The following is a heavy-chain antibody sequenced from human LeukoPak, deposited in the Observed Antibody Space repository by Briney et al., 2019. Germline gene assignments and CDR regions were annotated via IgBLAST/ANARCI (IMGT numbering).Heavy chain of an antibody. CDR3: GGVYQSAEYYFYS. Sequence: PSGTLSLTCTVSGGSIDSYFWSWIRQPPGKGLEWVGYIYYTGSTEYHPAFKSGVTISLHTSKNQSSFMLTTVTGADTAVFYCGGVYQSAEYYFYSRGQRNLV. CDR1: GGSIDSYF. CDR2: IYYTGST. J-gene: IGHJ4*02. V-gene: IGHV4-59*01. D-gene: IGHD2-2*01.